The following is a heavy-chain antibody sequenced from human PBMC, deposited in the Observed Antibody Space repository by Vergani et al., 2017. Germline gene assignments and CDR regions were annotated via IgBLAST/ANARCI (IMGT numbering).Heavy chain of an antibody. J-gene: IGHJ6*03. V-gene: IGHV3-30*02. CDR1: GFTLSNYG. D-gene: IGHD3-10*01. Sequence: QVQVVESGGGVVQPGGSLRLSCAASGFTLSNYGMHWVRQAPGKGLEWVAFLRYDGITTQYVDSGKGRFIISRDNSKNTLYLKMSSLRREDTAMYYCAKAGSVTSGSLQYNFYMDVWGKGTTVTVS. CDR3: AKAGSVTSGSLQYNFYMDV. CDR2: LRYDGITT.